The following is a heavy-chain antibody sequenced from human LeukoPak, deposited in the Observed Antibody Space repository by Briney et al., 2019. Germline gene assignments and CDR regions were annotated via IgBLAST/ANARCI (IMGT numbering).Heavy chain of an antibody. CDR1: GFTFSSYT. V-gene: IGHV3-48*01. CDR3: AREVSQYSNYVGSFDY. J-gene: IGHJ4*02. D-gene: IGHD4-11*01. CDR2: ISSSSSTI. Sequence: GGSLRLSCAASGFTFSSYTMSWVPHAPGKGLECVSYISSSSSTIYYADSVKGRFTISRDNAKNSLYLQMNSLRGEDTAVYYCAREVSQYSNYVGSFDYWGQGTLVTVSS.